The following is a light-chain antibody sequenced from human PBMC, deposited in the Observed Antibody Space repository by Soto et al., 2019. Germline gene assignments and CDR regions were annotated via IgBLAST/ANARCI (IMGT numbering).Light chain of an antibody. V-gene: IGLV1-44*01. Sequence: QSVLTQPPSASGTPGQRVTISCSGSTSNIGSDTVNWYQQLPGTAPKLLIYRNTQRPSGVPDRFSGSKSGDSASLAISGLQSEDEADYYCASWDDSLDVVVFGGGTKLTVL. CDR2: RNT. J-gene: IGLJ2*01. CDR3: ASWDDSLDVVV. CDR1: TSNIGSDT.